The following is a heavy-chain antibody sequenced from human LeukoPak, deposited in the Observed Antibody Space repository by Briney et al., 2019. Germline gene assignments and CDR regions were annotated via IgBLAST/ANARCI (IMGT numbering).Heavy chain of an antibody. CDR3: ARHLGTYSDH. D-gene: IGHD1-1*01. CDR2: INGDGSST. Sequence: GGSLRLSCAASGFSFSGYWMYWVRQAPGKGLVWVSLINGDGSSTQYADPVKGRFPIFRGNAKNTLYLQVNSLHADATALYYCARHLGTYSDHWGQGTLVTVSA. J-gene: IGHJ4*02. V-gene: IGHV3-74*01. CDR1: GFSFSGYW.